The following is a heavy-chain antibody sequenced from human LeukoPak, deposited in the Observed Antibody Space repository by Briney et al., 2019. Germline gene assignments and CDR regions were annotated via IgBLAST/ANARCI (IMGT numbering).Heavy chain of an antibody. CDR2: IYHSGST. Sequence: PSETLSLTCAVSGHSISSGYYWGWIRQPPGKGLEWIGSIYHSGSTYYNPSLKSRVTISVDTSKNQFSLKLSSVTAADTAVYYCASAVVVIRFDYWGQGTLVTVSS. V-gene: IGHV4-38-2*01. CDR1: GHSISSGYY. J-gene: IGHJ4*02. D-gene: IGHD3-22*01. CDR3: ASAVVVIRFDY.